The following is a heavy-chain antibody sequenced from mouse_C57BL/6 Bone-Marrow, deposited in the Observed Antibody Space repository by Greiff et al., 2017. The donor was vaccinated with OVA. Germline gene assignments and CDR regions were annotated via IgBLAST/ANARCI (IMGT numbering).Heavy chain of an antibody. Sequence: QVQLQQSGAELVRPGASVTLSCKASGYTFTDYEMHWVKQTPVHGLEWIGAIDPETGGTAYNQKFKGKAILTADKSSSTAYMELRSLTSEDSAVYDCTRMVTTTGAWFADWGQGTLVTVSA. J-gene: IGHJ3*01. CDR2: IDPETGGT. D-gene: IGHD2-2*01. CDR1: GYTFTDYE. CDR3: TRMVTTTGAWFAD. V-gene: IGHV1-15*01.